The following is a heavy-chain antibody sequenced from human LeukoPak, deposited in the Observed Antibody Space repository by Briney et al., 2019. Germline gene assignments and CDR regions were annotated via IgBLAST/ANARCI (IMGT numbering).Heavy chain of an antibody. V-gene: IGHV3-33*03. J-gene: IGHJ6*02. Sequence: PGRSLRLSCAASGFTFNSYGMHWVRQAPGKGLEWVAVIWYDGSNKYYADSVKGRFTISRDNAKNSLYLQMNSLRAEDTALYYCARAMTDNYYYGMDVWGQGTTVTVSS. CDR1: GFTFNSYG. CDR3: ARAMTDNYYYGMDV. CDR2: IWYDGSNK. D-gene: IGHD2-2*01.